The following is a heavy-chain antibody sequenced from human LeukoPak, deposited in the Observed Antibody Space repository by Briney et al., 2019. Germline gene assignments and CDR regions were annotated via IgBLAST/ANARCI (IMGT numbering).Heavy chain of an antibody. CDR3: ARDRRPTIYGGLDS. Sequence: GGSLRLSSAASGFTFSDYYMSWIRQAPGKGLEWVANIKHDGSDSFYVDSVKGRFTISRDNSENSLYLQMHSLRVEDTAMYFCARDRRPTIYGGLDSWGQGTVVTVSS. CDR2: IKHDGSDS. D-gene: IGHD4-17*01. V-gene: IGHV3-7*01. CDR1: GFTFSDYY. J-gene: IGHJ4*02.